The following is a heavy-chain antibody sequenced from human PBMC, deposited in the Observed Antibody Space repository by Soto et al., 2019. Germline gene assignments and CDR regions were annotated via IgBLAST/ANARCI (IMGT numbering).Heavy chain of an antibody. V-gene: IGHV1-18*01. J-gene: IGHJ4*02. Sequence: QVQLVQSGAEVKKPGASVKVSCKTSGYTFSNYGINWVRQAPGRGLEWMGWISAYNGNTNFAQKLQGRVSLTTDTSSTTAYMELRSLTSDDTAVYYCARDLVPGYTGFSDYWGQGTLVTVSS. CDR1: GYTFSNYG. D-gene: IGHD5-12*01. CDR3: ARDLVPGYTGFSDY. CDR2: ISAYNGNT.